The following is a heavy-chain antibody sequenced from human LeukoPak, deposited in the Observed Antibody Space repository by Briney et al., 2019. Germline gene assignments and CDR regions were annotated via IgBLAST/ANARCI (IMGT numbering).Heavy chain of an antibody. CDR1: GFTFSSYA. D-gene: IGHD6-19*01. Sequence: GGSLRLSCAASGFTFSSYAMHWVRQAPGKGLEWVAVISYDGSNNYYADSVKGRFTISRDNSKNTLYLQMNSLRAEDTAVYYCARGVDFSSGWYEFDPWGQGTLVTVSS. CDR2: ISYDGSNN. CDR3: ARGVDFSSGWYEFDP. J-gene: IGHJ5*02. V-gene: IGHV3-30*14.